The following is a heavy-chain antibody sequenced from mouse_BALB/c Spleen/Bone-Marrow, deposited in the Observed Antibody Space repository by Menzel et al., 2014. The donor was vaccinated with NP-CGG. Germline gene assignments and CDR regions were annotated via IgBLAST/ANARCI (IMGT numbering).Heavy chain of an antibody. J-gene: IGHJ4*01. V-gene: IGHV1S81*02. Sequence: QVQLQQSGAELVKPGASVKLPCKASGYTFTSYYMYWVKQRPGQGLEWFGEINPSNGGTNFNEKLKNKATLTVDKSSSTAYMQLSSLTSEDSAVYYCSRGRRDALDYWGQGTSVTVSS. CDR1: GYTFTSYY. CDR3: SRGRRDALDY. CDR2: INPSNGGT.